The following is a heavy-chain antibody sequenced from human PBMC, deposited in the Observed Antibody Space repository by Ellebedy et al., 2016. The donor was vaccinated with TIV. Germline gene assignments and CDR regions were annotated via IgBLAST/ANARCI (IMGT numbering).Heavy chain of an antibody. CDR2: ISYIGTT. CDR1: GGPISDYY. Sequence: MPSETLSLTCTVSGGPISDYYWSWIRQPPGKGLEWIAHISYIGTTRYGPSLAGRVSLSMDTSKSQFSLKLSSVTAADTAIYYCARHGERGYSYGYDYYGMDVWGQGTTVTVSS. V-gene: IGHV4-59*08. CDR3: ARHGERGYSYGYDYYGMDV. J-gene: IGHJ6*02. D-gene: IGHD5-18*01.